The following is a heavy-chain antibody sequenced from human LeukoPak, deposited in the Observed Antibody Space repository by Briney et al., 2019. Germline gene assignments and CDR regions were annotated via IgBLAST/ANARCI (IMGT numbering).Heavy chain of an antibody. CDR3: AKRALAATGTDY. CDR2: IGRGVGST. J-gene: IGHJ4*02. CDR1: GFTFSRYD. V-gene: IGHV3-23*01. D-gene: IGHD6-13*01. Sequence: GGSLRLSCAASGFTFSRYDLSWVRQAPGKGLECVSTIGRGVGSTYYADSVKGRFTISRDNSKNTLYLQMNSLRAEDTAVYYCAKRALAATGTDYWGQGTLVTGPS.